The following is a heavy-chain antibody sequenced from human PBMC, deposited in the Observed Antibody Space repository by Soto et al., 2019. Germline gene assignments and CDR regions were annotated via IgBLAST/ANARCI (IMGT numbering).Heavy chain of an antibody. CDR1: GGSISSSSYY. D-gene: IGHD3-22*01. J-gene: IGHJ5*02. V-gene: IGHV4-39*01. CDR3: ASRNYYDSSGYLS. Sequence: SETLSLTCTVSGGSISSSSYYWGWIRQPPGKGLEWIGSIYYSGSTYYNPSLKSRVTISVDTSKNQFSLKLSSVTAADTAVYYCASRNYYDSSGYLSWGQGTLVTVSS. CDR2: IYYSGST.